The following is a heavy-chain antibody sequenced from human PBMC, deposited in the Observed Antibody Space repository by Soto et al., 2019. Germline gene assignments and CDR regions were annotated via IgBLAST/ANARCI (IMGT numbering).Heavy chain of an antibody. D-gene: IGHD6-19*01. Sequence: ASVKVSCKASGGTFSSYAISWVRQAPGQGLEWMGGIIPIFGTANYAQKFQGRVTITADESTSTAYMELSSLRSEDTAVYYCARRPIEESIAVAGTGGDYYYYGMDVWGQGTTVTVSS. J-gene: IGHJ6*02. CDR1: GGTFSSYA. CDR3: ARRPIEESIAVAGTGGDYYYYGMDV. V-gene: IGHV1-69*13. CDR2: IIPIFGTA.